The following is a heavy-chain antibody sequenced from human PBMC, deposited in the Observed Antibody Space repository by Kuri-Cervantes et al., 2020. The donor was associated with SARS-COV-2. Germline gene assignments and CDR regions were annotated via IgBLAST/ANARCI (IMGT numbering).Heavy chain of an antibody. V-gene: IGHV3-64D*06. Sequence: GGSLRLCCAASGFSFSNYAMHWVRQAPGKGLEYVSAISSNGGSTYYADSVKGRFTISRDNSKNTLYLHMSSLRAEDTAVYYCVKSSYGGSSSWPDYWGQGTLVTVSS. CDR2: ISSNGGST. CDR1: GFSFSNYA. J-gene: IGHJ4*02. CDR3: VKSSYGGSSSWPDY. D-gene: IGHD6-13*01.